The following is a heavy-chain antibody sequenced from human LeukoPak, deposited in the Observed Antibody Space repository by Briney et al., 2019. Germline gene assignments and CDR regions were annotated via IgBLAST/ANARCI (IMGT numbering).Heavy chain of an antibody. J-gene: IGHJ4*02. Sequence: SETLSLTCAVYGGSLSGFYWSWIRQPPGKGLEWIGEINDSGSTNYNPSLKSRVTISVETTKNQFSLKVSSVTAADTAVYCCAGRGCEGGSYHYWGQGTLVTVS. V-gene: IGHV4-34*01. CDR2: INDSGST. D-gene: IGHD2-15*01. CDR3: AGRGCEGGSYHY. CDR1: GGSLSGFY.